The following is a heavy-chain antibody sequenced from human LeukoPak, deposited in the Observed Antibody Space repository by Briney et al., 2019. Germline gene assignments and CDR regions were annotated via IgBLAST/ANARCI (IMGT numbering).Heavy chain of an antibody. CDR1: GYTFTSYG. V-gene: IGHV1-8*01. CDR2: MNPNSGNT. D-gene: IGHD3-10*01. J-gene: IGHJ5*02. CDR3: ARGRLYYYGSGSYKVDP. Sequence: ASVKVSCKASGYTFTSYGINWVRQATGQGLEWMGWMNPNSGNTGYAQKFQGRVTMTRNTSISTAYMELSSLRSEDTAVYYCARGRLYYYGSGSYKVDPWGQGTLVTVSS.